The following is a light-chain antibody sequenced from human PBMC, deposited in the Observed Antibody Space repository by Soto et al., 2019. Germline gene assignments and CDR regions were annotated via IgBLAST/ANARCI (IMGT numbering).Light chain of an antibody. J-gene: IGKJ4*02. CDR2: KAS. CDR3: QQYNTYPLT. Sequence: DIQMTQSPSTLSASVGDRVTITCRASQSISNWLAWYQQKPGKAPNLLIYKASSLESGVPSRFSGSGSGTEFTLIISSLQTDDFAAYYCQQYNTYPLTFGGGTEVEIK. V-gene: IGKV1-5*03. CDR1: QSISNW.